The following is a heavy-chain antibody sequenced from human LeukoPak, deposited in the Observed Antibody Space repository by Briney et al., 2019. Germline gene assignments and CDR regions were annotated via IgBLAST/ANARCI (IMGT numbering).Heavy chain of an antibody. D-gene: IGHD1-26*01. Sequence: TGGSLRLSCAASGFTFDDYGMSWVRQAPGKGLEWVSGINWNGGITGYADSVKGRFTISRDNGKNSLYLQMNSLRAEDTALYYCARVYSGSFSPFDYWGQGTLVTVSS. J-gene: IGHJ4*02. V-gene: IGHV3-20*04. CDR3: ARVYSGSFSPFDY. CDR2: INWNGGIT. CDR1: GFTFDDYG.